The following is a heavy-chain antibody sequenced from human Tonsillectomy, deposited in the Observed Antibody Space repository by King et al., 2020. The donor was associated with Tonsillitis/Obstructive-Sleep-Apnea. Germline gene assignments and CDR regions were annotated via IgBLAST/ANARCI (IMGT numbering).Heavy chain of an antibody. Sequence: TLKESGPTLVKPPQTLTLTCTFSGFSLSTSAVGVGWIRQPPGKALEWLALIYWDDDKRYSPSLKSRLTITKDTSRNQVVLTLTNMDPVDTATYYCVHTDYSYWFHPWGQGTLVTVSS. CDR1: GFSLSTSAVG. J-gene: IGHJ5*02. CDR2: IYWDDDK. CDR3: VHTDYSYWFHP. V-gene: IGHV2-5*02. D-gene: IGHD4-11*01.